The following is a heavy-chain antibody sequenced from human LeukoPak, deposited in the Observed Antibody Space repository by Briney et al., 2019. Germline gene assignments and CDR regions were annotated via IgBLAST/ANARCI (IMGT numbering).Heavy chain of an antibody. CDR1: GGSISSSNDY. V-gene: IGHV4-39*01. D-gene: IGHD3-22*01. CDR2: IYYTGST. Sequence: PSETLSLTCTVSGGSISSSNDYWGWIRQSPGKDLEWVGTIYYTGSTYYNPSLRSRVTISVDTSKNQFSLQLSSVTAADTAVYYCARLPSGYHFDYWGQGTLVTVSS. CDR3: ARLPSGYHFDY. J-gene: IGHJ4*02.